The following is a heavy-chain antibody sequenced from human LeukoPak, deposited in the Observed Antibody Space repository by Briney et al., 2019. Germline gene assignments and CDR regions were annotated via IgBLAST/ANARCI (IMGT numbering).Heavy chain of an antibody. Sequence: GEPLKISCKGLGYSFSNYWSAWVRQMPGKGLEWMGIIYPGGSETRYDPSFQGQVTISADMSTSTAYLQWSSLRASDTAMYYCARASRDGYNQNFDHWGQGTLVTVSS. D-gene: IGHD5-24*01. J-gene: IGHJ4*02. CDR2: IYPGGSET. CDR3: ARASRDGYNQNFDH. V-gene: IGHV5-51*01. CDR1: GYSFSNYW.